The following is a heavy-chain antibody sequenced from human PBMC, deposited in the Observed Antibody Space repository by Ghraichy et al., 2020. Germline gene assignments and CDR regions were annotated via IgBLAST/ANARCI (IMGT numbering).Heavy chain of an antibody. Sequence: ETLSLTCAASGFTFDDYTMHWVRQAPGKGLEWVSLISWDGGSTYYADSVKGRFTISRDNSKNSLYLQMNSLRTEDTALYYCAKGAPRARVFWFDPWGQGTLVTVSS. D-gene: IGHD2-8*01. V-gene: IGHV3-43*01. CDR3: AKGAPRARVFWFDP. CDR2: ISWDGGST. CDR1: GFTFDDYT. J-gene: IGHJ5*02.